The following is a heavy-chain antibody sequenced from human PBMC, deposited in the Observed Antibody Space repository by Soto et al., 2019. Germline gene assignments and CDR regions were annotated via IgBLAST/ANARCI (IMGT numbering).Heavy chain of an antibody. Sequence: GASLKISCKGSGYIFTSDWLGWVRQMPGKGLEWMGVIYPGDSDTRYSPSFQGQVTISADKSISTAYLQWSSLKASDTAMYYCGRLPRRDGYNPDAFHVWGQGTMVTVSS. D-gene: IGHD5-12*01. V-gene: IGHV5-51*01. CDR3: GRLPRRDGYNPDAFHV. J-gene: IGHJ3*01. CDR1: GYIFTSDW. CDR2: IYPGDSDT.